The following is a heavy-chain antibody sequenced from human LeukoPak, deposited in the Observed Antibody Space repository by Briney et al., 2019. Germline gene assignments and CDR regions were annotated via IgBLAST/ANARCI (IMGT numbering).Heavy chain of an antibody. CDR1: GFTFSSYG. V-gene: IGHV3-30*18. CDR2: ISYDGSNK. CDR3: AKDFRGAVTAITGFDY. J-gene: IGHJ4*02. Sequence: GGSLRLSCAASGFTFSSYGMHWVRQAPGKGLEWVAVISYDGSNKYYADSVKGRFTISRDNSKNTLYLQMNSLRAEDTAVYYCAKDFRGAVTAITGFDYWGQGTLVTVSS. D-gene: IGHD2-21*02.